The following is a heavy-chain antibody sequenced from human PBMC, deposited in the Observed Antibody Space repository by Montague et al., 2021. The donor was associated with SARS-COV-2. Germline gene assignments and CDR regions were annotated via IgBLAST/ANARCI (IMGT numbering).Heavy chain of an antibody. CDR2: IYYSRIT. V-gene: IGHV4-59*08. CDR3: ARRRERWSDAFDI. J-gene: IGHJ3*02. CDR1: GGSISSYY. Sequence: SETLSLTCTVSGGSISSYYWSWIRQPPGKGLEWIGYIYYSRITNXNPSLKSRVTISVDTSKNQFSLKVRSVTAADTAVYYCARRRERWSDAFDIWGQGTMVTVSS. D-gene: IGHD2-15*01.